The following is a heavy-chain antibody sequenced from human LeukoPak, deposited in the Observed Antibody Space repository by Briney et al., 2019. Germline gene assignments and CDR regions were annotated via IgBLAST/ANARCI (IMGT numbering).Heavy chain of an antibody. CDR1: GGSISSGSYY. D-gene: IGHD2-2*01. V-gene: IGHV4-61*02. J-gene: IGHJ3*02. CDR3: ANHRYCSSTSCYRDAFDI. CDR2: IYTSGST. Sequence: PSQTLSLTCTVSGGSISSGSYYWSWIRQPAGKGLEWIGRIYTSGSTNYNPSLKSRVTISVDTSKNQFSLKLSSVTAADTAVYYCANHRYCSSTSCYRDAFDIWGQGTMVTVSS.